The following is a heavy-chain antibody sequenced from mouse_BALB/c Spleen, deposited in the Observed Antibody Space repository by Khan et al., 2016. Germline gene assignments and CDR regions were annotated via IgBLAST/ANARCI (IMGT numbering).Heavy chain of an antibody. V-gene: IGHV5-17*02. J-gene: IGHJ3*01. CDR1: GFTFSSFG. Sequence: EVELVESGGGLVQPGGSRKLSCAASGFTFSSFGMHWVRQAPEKGLEWVAYISSGTGTIYYADTVKGRFTISRDNPKNTLFLQMTSLRSEDTAMYYCSRDGQAWFAYWGQGTLVTVSA. CDR3: SRDGQAWFAY. CDR2: ISSGTGTI. D-gene: IGHD2-3*01.